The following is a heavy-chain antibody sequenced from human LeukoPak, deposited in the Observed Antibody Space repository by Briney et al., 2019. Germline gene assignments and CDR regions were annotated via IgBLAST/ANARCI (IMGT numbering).Heavy chain of an antibody. J-gene: IGHJ4*02. CDR3: ARNVIGVVIFDY. CDR1: GFTFRSYW. Sequence: PGRSLRLSCAASGFTFRSYWMSWVRQAPGQGLEWVANIKQDGSEKYYVDSVKGRFTISRDNAKNSLYLQMNSLRDEDTAVYYCARNVIGVVIFDYWGQGTLVTVSS. V-gene: IGHV3-7*01. D-gene: IGHD3-3*01. CDR2: IKQDGSEK.